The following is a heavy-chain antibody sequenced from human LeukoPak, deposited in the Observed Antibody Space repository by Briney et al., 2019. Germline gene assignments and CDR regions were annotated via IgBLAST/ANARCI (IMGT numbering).Heavy chain of an antibody. CDR2: ISYDGSNK. V-gene: IGHV3-30*04. CDR3: ARQDYGDYGFYYGMDV. J-gene: IGHJ6*02. D-gene: IGHD4-17*01. CDR1: GFTFSSYA. Sequence: GGSLRLSCAASGFTFSSYAMHWVRQAPGKGLEWVAVISYDGSNKYYADSVKGRFTISRDNSKNTLYLQMNSLGAEDTAVYYCARQDYGDYGFYYGMDVWGQGTTVTVSS.